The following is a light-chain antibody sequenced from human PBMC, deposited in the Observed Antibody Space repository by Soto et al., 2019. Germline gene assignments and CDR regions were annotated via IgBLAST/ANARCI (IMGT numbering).Light chain of an antibody. CDR3: QQSYSFPRT. J-gene: IGKJ4*02. CDR1: RTIVSY. CDR2: SAS. Sequence: DIQLTQSPSSRSASVGDGVTITCRASRTIVSYLNWYQQKPGKPPKLLIYSASTLQSGVPSRFIGSGSGTDFSLTISSLQPEDFVTYYCQQSYSFPRTFGRGTKVEIK. V-gene: IGKV1-39*01.